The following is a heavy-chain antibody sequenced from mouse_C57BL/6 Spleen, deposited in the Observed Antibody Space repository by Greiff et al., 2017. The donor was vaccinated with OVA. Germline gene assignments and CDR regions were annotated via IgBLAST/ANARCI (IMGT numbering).Heavy chain of an antibody. CDR1: GYTFTSYD. CDR3: ARRGLDYYGSSLDY. V-gene: IGHV1-85*01. J-gene: IGHJ2*01. Sequence: LVESGPELVKPGASVKLSCKASGYTFTSYDINWVKQRPGQGLEWIGWIYPRDGSTKYNEKFKGKATLTVDTSSSTAYMELHSLTSEDSAVYFCARRGLDYYGSSLDYWGQGTTLTVSS. CDR2: IYPRDGST. D-gene: IGHD1-1*01.